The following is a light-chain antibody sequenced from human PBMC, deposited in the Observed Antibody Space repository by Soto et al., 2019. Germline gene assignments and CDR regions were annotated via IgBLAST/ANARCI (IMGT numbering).Light chain of an antibody. CDR1: SSNIGSNY. CDR2: SDN. V-gene: IGLV1-47*02. CDR3: AAWDESLSGVV. J-gene: IGLJ2*01. Sequence: QSVLTQSPSASGTPGQRVTISCSGSSSNIGSNYVYWYQQLPGTAPKLLIYSDNRRPSGVPDRFSGSKSGTSASLAISGLRSEDEADYYCAAWDESLSGVVFGGGTKLTVL.